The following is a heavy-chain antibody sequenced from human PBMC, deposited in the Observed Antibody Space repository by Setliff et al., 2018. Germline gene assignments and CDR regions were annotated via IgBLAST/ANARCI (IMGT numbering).Heavy chain of an antibody. D-gene: IGHD3-3*01. CDR1: GYRPIEVS. Sequence: ASVKVSCKVSGYRPIEVSMHWVRQAPGKGLEWMGGFDPEDEETIYAQKFQGRVTMTEDTSTDTAYMELSSLRSDDTAVFYCARQTQNYNFWSGYLTSFYYYYYGMDVWGQGTTVTVSS. V-gene: IGHV1-24*01. CDR2: FDPEDEET. J-gene: IGHJ6*02. CDR3: ARQTQNYNFWSGYLTSFYYYYYGMDV.